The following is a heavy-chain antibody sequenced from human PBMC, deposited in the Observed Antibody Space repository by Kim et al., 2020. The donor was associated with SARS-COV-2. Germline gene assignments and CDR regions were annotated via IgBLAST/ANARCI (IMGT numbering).Heavy chain of an antibody. Sequence: YNPSLKSRLTISVDTSKNPFSLNLKSVTAADTAVYYCAKPGAVRYNWFDPWGQGTLVTVSS. D-gene: IGHD3-10*02. J-gene: IGHJ5*02. V-gene: IGHV4-34*01. CDR3: AKPGAVRYNWFDP.